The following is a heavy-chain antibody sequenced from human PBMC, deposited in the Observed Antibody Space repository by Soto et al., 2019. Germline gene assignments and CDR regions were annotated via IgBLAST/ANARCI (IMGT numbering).Heavy chain of an antibody. J-gene: IGHJ6*02. CDR2: ISSSSSYI. CDR3: ARVRQLATKRGYYYGMDV. CDR1: GFTFSSYS. Sequence: PGESLKISCAASGFTFSSYSMNWVRQAPGKGLEWVSSISSSSSYIYYADSVKGRFTISRDNAKNSLYLQMNSLRAEDTAVYYCARVRQLATKRGYYYGMDVWGQGTTVTVSS. V-gene: IGHV3-21*01. D-gene: IGHD6-13*01.